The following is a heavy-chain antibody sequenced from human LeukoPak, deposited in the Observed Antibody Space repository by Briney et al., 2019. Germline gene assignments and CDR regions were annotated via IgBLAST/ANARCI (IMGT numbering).Heavy chain of an antibody. J-gene: IGHJ5*02. CDR3: ARVRDLLSAGWIDP. Sequence: PGGSLRLSCAASGFTFSSYSMNWVRQAPGKGVEWVSSISSSSSYIYYADSVKGRFTISRDNAEDSLYLQMKSLRAEDTAMYYCARVRDLLSAGWIDPWGQGTLVTVSS. D-gene: IGHD2/OR15-2a*01. CDR1: GFTFSSYS. CDR2: ISSSSSYI. V-gene: IGHV3-21*01.